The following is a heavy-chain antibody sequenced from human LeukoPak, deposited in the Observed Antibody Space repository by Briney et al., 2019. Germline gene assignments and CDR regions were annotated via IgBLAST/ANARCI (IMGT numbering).Heavy chain of an antibody. CDR1: GFSISNSA. D-gene: IGHD5-12*01. J-gene: IGHJ4*02. CDR3: AKGAYDYIEMGYFDY. CDR2: IVASSGST. V-gene: IGHV3-23*01. Sequence: PGGSLRLSCAGSGFSISNSAMSWVRQAPGEGLEWGSLIVASSGSTFYADSVKGRFTISRDSSKNTLYLQMNSLRAEDMAVYYCAKGAYDYIEMGYFDYWGQGTLVTVSS.